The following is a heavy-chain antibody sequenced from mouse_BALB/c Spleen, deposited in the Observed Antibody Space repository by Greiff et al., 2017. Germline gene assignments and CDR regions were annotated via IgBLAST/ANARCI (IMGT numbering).Heavy chain of an antibody. CDR3: ARNYGWYFDV. Sequence: VQRVESGPGLVQPSQSLSITCTVSGFSLTSYGVHWVRQSPGKGLEWLGVIWSGGSTDYNAAFISRLSISKDNSKSQVFFKMNSLQANDTAIYYCARNYGWYFDVWGAGTTVTVSS. CDR2: IWSGGST. D-gene: IGHD1-1*01. CDR1: GFSLTSYG. V-gene: IGHV2-2*02. J-gene: IGHJ1*01.